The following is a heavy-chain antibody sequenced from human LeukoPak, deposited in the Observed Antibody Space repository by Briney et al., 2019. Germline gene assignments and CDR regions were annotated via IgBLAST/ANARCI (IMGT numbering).Heavy chain of an antibody. CDR2: ISCSGGST. D-gene: IGHD3-9*01. J-gene: IGHJ3*02. CDR1: VFTFSSYA. CDR3: AKDPIVPLGGILTGYILDAFDI. Sequence: GGSLRLSCAACVFTFSSYAMSGVRQAPGKGLEGGSAISCSGGSTYYADAVKGRFTIFRDNSNNALYLQMNSLRAEDTAVYYCAKDPIVPLGGILTGYILDAFDIWGQGTMVTVSS. V-gene: IGHV3-23*01.